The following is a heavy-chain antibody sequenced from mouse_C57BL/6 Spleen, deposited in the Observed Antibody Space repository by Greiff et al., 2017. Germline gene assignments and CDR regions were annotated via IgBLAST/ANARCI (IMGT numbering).Heavy chain of an antibody. CDR2: ISGGGGNT. J-gene: IGHJ2*01. CDR1: GFTFSSYT. CDR3: ARQYYSNYVTDY. V-gene: IGHV5-9*01. Sequence: DVKLVESGGGLVKPGGSLKLSCAASGFTFSSYTMSWVRQTPEKRLEWVATISGGGGNTYYTDSVKGRFTISRDNAKNTLYLQMSSLRSEDTALYYCARQYYSNYVTDYWGQGTTLTVSS. D-gene: IGHD2-5*01.